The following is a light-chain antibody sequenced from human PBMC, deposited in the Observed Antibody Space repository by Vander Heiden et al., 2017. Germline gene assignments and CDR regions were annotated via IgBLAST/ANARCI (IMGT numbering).Light chain of an antibody. CDR1: SADIGAYNF. Sequence: QSALTQPRSVSGSPGQSVTISCAGTSADIGAYNFVSWYQHHPGKVPKLIIFDVTRRPSGVPDRFSGSQSGNTASLTISGLQSDDEANYYCCSYTGSFTVIFGGGTELT. CDR2: DVT. V-gene: IGLV2-11*01. J-gene: IGLJ2*01. CDR3: CSYTGSFTVI.